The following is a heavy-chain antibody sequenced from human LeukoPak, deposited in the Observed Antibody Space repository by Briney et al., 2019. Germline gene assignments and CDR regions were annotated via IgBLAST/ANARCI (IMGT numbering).Heavy chain of an antibody. Sequence: SETLSLTCTVSGGSISSYYWSWIRQPPGKGLEWIGYIYYSGSTNYNPSLKSRVTISVDTSKNQFSLKLSSVTAADTAVYYCARGFLAMVRGVIRRGYYYFDYWGQGTLVTVSS. CDR3: ARGFLAMVRGVIRRGYYYFDY. CDR2: IYYSGST. D-gene: IGHD3-10*01. J-gene: IGHJ4*02. CDR1: GGSISSYY. V-gene: IGHV4-59*12.